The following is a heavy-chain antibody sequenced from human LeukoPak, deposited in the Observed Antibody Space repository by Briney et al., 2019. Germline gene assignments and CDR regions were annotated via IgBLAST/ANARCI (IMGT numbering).Heavy chain of an antibody. Sequence: TSSETLSLTCTVSGYSISSGYYWGWIRQPPGKGLEWIGSIYHSGSTYYNPSLKSRVTISVDTSKNQFSLKLSSVTAADTAVYYCARFQGRYYYYYMDVWGKGTTVTVSS. CDR1: GYSISSGYY. V-gene: IGHV4-38-2*02. CDR3: ARFQGRYYYYYMDV. CDR2: IYHSGST. J-gene: IGHJ6*03.